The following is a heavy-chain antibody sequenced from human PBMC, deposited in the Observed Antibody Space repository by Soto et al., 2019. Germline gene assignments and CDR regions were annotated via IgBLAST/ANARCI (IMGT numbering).Heavy chain of an antibody. J-gene: IGHJ4*02. CDR3: AREISSGWAPFDY. CDR2: IIPIFGTA. V-gene: IGHV1-69*13. D-gene: IGHD6-19*01. CDR1: GGTFSSYA. Sequence: ASVKVSCKASGGTFSSYAISWVRQAPGQGLEWMGGIIPIFGTANYAQKFQGRVTITADESTSTAYMELSSLRSEDTAVYYCAREISSGWAPFDYWGQGTLVTVSS.